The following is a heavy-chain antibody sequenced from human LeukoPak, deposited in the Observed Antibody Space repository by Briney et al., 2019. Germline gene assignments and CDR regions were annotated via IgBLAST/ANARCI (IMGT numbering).Heavy chain of an antibody. V-gene: IGHV3-66*01. Sequence: GGSLRLSCAASGFTLSSNYMSWVRQARGKGLEWGSVIYSGGSTYYSDSVKGRFTISRDNSKNTLYLQMNSLRAEDTAVYHCASQAPGGYRYGLDVWGQGTTVTVSS. CDR3: ASQAPGGYRYGLDV. J-gene: IGHJ6*02. D-gene: IGHD5-18*01. CDR2: IYSGGST. CDR1: GFTLSSNY.